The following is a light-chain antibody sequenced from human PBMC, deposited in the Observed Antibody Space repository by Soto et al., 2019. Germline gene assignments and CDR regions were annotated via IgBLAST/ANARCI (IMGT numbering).Light chain of an antibody. CDR1: QSVSSNY. J-gene: IGKJ5*01. CDR3: QQYYSSRT. CDR2: GAS. Sequence: ENVLTQSPGTLSLSPGERATLSCRASQSVSSNYLAWYQQKPGQAPRLLIYGASIRASGVPDRFSGSGSGTDFTLTISRLQPEDFAVYYCQQYYSSRTFGQGTQLEI. V-gene: IGKV3-20*01.